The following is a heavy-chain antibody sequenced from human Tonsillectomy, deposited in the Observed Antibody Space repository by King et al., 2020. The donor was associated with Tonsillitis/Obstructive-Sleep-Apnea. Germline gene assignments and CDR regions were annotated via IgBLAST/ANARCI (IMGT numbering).Heavy chain of an antibody. CDR1: GGSISSGSYY. D-gene: IGHD1-1*01. CDR2: LYYSGST. J-gene: IGHJ5*02. V-gene: IGHV4-39*01. Sequence: QLQESGPGLVKPSETLSLTCAVSGGSISSGSYYWGWIRQPPGQGLEWIGSLYYSGSTNYNPSLKSRVTISVDTSKNQFSLNLSSVTAADTAVYYCAGGAFRDTTPWFDPWGQGTLVTVSS. CDR3: AGGAFRDTTPWFDP.